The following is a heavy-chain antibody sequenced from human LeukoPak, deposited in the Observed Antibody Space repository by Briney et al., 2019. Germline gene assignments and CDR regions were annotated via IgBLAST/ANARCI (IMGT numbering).Heavy chain of an antibody. CDR3: ARAVDSSAYYPY. Sequence: SETLSLTCTVSGGSISSSSYYWGWIRQPPGKGLEWIGYIYNSGSTNYNPSLKSRVTISVDTSKNQFSLKLSSVTAADTAVYYCARAVDSSAYYPYWGQGTLVTVSS. V-gene: IGHV4-61*05. D-gene: IGHD3-22*01. CDR1: GGSISSSSYY. CDR2: IYNSGST. J-gene: IGHJ4*02.